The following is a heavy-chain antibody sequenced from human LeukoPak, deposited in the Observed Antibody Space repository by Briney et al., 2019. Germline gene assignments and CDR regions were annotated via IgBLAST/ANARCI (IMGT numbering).Heavy chain of an antibody. V-gene: IGHV4-39*07. Sequence: SETLSLTCTVSGGSISSSSYYWGWIRQPPGKGLEGFWRFYYSGSTYHNPSLQSRVTISVDTSKSQFSLKLSSVTAADTAVYYCARGATMVRGVIMGAYYYYYMDVWGKGTTVTVSS. CDR1: GGSISSSSYY. CDR3: ARGATMVRGVIMGAYYYYYMDV. J-gene: IGHJ6*03. D-gene: IGHD3-10*01. CDR2: FYYSGST.